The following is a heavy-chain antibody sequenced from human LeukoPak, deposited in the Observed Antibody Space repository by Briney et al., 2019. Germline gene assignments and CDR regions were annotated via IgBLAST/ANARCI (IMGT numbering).Heavy chain of an antibody. CDR2: IYTSGST. CDR3: ARAWLQSPFDY. Sequence: TLSLTCTVSGGSISSGSYYWSWIRRPAGKGLEWIGRIYTSGSTDYNPSLKSRVTISVDTSKNQFSLKLSSVTAADTAVYYCARAWLQSPFDYWGQGTLVTVSS. CDR1: GGSISSGSYY. D-gene: IGHD5-24*01. J-gene: IGHJ4*02. V-gene: IGHV4-61*02.